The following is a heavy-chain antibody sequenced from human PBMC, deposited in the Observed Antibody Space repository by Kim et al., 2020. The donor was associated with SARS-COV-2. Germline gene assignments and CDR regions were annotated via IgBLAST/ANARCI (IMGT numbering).Heavy chain of an antibody. Sequence: GGSLRLSCAASGFTFSSYAMSWVRQAPGKGLECVSAISGSGGSTYYADSVKGRFTISRDNSKNTLYLQMNSLRAEDTAVYYCAKDLEWFLVGPTNGWGQGTLVTVSS. CDR2: ISGSGGST. V-gene: IGHV3-23*01. D-gene: IGHD1-26*01. J-gene: IGHJ4*02. CDR1: GFTFSSYA. CDR3: AKDLEWFLVGPTNG.